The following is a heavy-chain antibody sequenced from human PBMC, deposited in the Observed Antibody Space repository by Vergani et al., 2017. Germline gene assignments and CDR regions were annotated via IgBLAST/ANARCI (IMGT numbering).Heavy chain of an antibody. Sequence: QVQLVESGGGVVQPGRSLRLSCAASGFTFSSYGMHWVRQAPGKGLEWVSSISGPGLSTYYADSVKGRFSISRDNSKNTVFLQMHSLRAEDTAIYYCVKEKIDLGSYFFDSWGHGILVTVSS. D-gene: IGHD2/OR15-2a*01. V-gene: IGHV3-NL1*01. J-gene: IGHJ4*01. CDR1: GFTFSSYG. CDR2: ISGPGLST. CDR3: VKEKIDLGSYFFDS.